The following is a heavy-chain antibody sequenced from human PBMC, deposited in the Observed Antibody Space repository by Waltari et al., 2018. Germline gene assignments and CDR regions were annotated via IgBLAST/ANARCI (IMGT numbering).Heavy chain of an antibody. V-gene: IGHV4-39*07. CDR2: IYSIGST. J-gene: IGHJ3*02. Sequence: QLQLQESGPGLVKPSETLSLTCTVSGGSISSSSYYWGWIRQPPGNVLEWIWSIYSIGSTHYHPSLTRRRTISVETSNNEFSMKLGYVDAAETAGYCCARDRGSSWNPADFDIWGQGKMVTVPS. CDR1: GGSISSSSYY. CDR3: ARDRGSSWNPADFDI. D-gene: IGHD6-13*01.